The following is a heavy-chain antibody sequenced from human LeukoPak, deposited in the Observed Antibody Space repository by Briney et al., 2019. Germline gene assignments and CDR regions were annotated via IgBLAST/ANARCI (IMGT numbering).Heavy chain of an antibody. CDR3: ARELMGATTGAYFDY. CDR1: GFTFSSYS. V-gene: IGHV3-21*01. CDR2: ISSSSSYI. D-gene: IGHD1-26*01. Sequence: PGGSLRLSCAASGFTFSSYSMNWVRQAPGKGLEWVSSISSSSSYIYYADSVKGRFTISRDNAKNSLYLQMNSLRAEDTAVYYCARELMGATTGAYFDYWGQGTLVTVSS. J-gene: IGHJ4*02.